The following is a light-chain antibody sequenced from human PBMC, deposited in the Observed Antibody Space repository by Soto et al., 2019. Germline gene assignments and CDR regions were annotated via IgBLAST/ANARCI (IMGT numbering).Light chain of an antibody. J-gene: IGKJ2*01. CDR3: QQYNNWPPRYT. CDR1: QSINSN. CDR2: DAS. V-gene: IGKV3-15*01. Sequence: EIVMTQSPDTLSVSPGERATLSCRASQSINSNLAWYQQKPGQAPRLLIYDASTRATAIPGRFSGSGSGTEFTLTISSLQSEDFAVYYCQQYNNWPPRYTFGQGTKLEIK.